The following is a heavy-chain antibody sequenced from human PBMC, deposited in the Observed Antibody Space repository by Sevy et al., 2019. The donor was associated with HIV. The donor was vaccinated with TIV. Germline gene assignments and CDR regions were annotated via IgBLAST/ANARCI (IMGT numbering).Heavy chain of an antibody. Sequence: GGSLRLSCAASGFDFGIYSMSWVRQAPGKGLEWVSTLSFGCGKINYADSVKGRFTISRDNSKSSVYLQMNNMRVEDTAVYYCAREGCTKPHDYWGQGPLVTVSS. V-gene: IGHV3-23*01. D-gene: IGHD2-8*01. CDR2: LSFGCGKI. CDR1: GFDFGIYS. J-gene: IGHJ4*02. CDR3: AREGCTKPHDY.